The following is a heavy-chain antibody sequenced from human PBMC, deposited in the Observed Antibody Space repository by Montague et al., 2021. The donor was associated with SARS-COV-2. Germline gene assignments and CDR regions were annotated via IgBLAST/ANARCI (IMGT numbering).Heavy chain of an antibody. D-gene: IGHD1-1*01. CDR3: LRDHDQVFDY. Sequence: CAISGDSVSTKLSAWNWIRQSPSRGLEWLGRTYYRSNWSHDYAPSVKSRIIVNTDTSKNQFSLQLNSVTPEDTAVYYCLRDHDQVFDYWGEGTLVTVSS. J-gene: IGHJ4*02. CDR2: TYYRSNWSH. CDR1: GDSVSTKLSA. V-gene: IGHV6-1*01.